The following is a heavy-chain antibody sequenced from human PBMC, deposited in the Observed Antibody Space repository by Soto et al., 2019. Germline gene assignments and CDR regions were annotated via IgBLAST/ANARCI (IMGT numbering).Heavy chain of an antibody. CDR2: INPSGGTS. CDR1: GYTFTSYY. V-gene: IGHV1-46*01. J-gene: IGHJ6*02. D-gene: IGHD4-4*01. Sequence: ASVKVSCKASGYTFTSYYIHWVRQAPGQGLEWMGVINPSGGTSTSAQKFQGRVTMTTDTSTSTASLELSSLRSKDTAVYYCASSPTTRYYYYYGMDVWGQGTTVTVSS. CDR3: ASSPTTRYYYYYGMDV.